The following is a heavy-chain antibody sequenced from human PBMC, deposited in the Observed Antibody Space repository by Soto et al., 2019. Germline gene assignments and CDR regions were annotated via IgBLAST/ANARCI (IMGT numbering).Heavy chain of an antibody. J-gene: IGHJ1*01. V-gene: IGHV3-30-3*01. Sequence: GGSLRLSCAASVFTFSSYAMHWVRQAPGKGLEWVAVISYDGSNKYYADSVKGRFTISRDNSKNTLYLQMNSLRAEDTAVYYCAKAGGSTWGTEYFQHWGQGTLVTVSS. CDR1: VFTFSSYA. CDR2: ISYDGSNK. CDR3: AKAGGSTWGTEYFQH. D-gene: IGHD6-13*01.